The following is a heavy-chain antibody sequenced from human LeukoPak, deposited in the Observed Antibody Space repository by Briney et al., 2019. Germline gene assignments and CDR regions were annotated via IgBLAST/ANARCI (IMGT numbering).Heavy chain of an antibody. V-gene: IGHV5-51*01. CDR2: IYPGDSDT. CDR3: ARQWGDCSSTSCYSAY. J-gene: IGHJ4*02. CDR1: GYSFSSYW. Sequence: GASLKISFKGSGYSFSSYWIAWVRPMPGKGLEWMGIIYPGDSDTRYSPSFQGQVTISADKSISTAYLQWSSLKASDTAIYYCARQWGDCSSTSCYSAYWGQGTLVTVSS. D-gene: IGHD2-2*01.